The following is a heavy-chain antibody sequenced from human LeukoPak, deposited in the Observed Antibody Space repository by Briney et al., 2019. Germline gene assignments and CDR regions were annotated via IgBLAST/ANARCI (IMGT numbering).Heavy chain of an antibody. CDR2: IHRDGTDT. CDR1: GFTFSSYW. V-gene: IGHV3-74*01. CDR3: ARNSWSLIDF. Sequence: GGSLRLSYAASGFTFSSYWMHWVRQAPGKGLVWVSRIHRDGTDTSYADSVKGRFTISRDNAKNTLYLQMNSLRAEDTAVYYCARNSWSLIDFWGQGTLVSVSS. D-gene: IGHD1-26*01. J-gene: IGHJ4*02.